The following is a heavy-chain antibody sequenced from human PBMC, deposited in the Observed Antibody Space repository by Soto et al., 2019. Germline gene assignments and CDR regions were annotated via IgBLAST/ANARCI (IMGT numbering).Heavy chain of an antibody. CDR1: GFTFSNAW. Sequence: EVQLVESGGGLVKPGGSLRLSCAASGFTFSNAWMNWVRQAPGTGLEWVGRITSKTDGGTTDYAAPVKGRFTISRDDSKNTLYLQMNSLKTEDTAVYYCTTGWLGPSDSWGQGTLVTVSS. CDR3: TTGWLGPSDS. D-gene: IGHD5-12*01. J-gene: IGHJ4*02. V-gene: IGHV3-15*07. CDR2: ITSKTDGGTT.